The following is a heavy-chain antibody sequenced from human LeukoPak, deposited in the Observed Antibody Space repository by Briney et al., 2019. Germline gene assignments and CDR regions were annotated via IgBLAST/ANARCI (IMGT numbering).Heavy chain of an antibody. V-gene: IGHV1-8*03. CDR3: VRGYCSSASCYGELDY. Sequence: ASVKVSCKASGYTFTSYDINWVRQATGQGLEWMGWMNPNSGNTSYAQKFQGRVTITRNTSISTAYMELSSLRSEDTAVYYCVRGYCSSASCYGELDYWGQGTLVTVSS. D-gene: IGHD2-2*01. CDR2: MNPNSGNT. CDR1: GYTFTSYD. J-gene: IGHJ4*02.